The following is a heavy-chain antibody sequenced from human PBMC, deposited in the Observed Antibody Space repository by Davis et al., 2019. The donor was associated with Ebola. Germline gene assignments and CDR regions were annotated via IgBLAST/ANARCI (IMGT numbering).Heavy chain of an antibody. V-gene: IGHV3-73*01. Sequence: GESLKISCAASGFTFSGPAMHWVRQASGTGLEFVRRIGSKANSYATAYAASVKGRFTISRDDSKNTAYLQMNSLKTEDTAVYYCTSFVVTDDYWGQGTLVTVSS. J-gene: IGHJ4*02. D-gene: IGHD4-23*01. CDR1: GFTFSGPA. CDR2: IGSKANSYAT. CDR3: TSFVVTDDY.